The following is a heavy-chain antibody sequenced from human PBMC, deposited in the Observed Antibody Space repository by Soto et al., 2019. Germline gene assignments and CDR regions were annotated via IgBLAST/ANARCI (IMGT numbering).Heavy chain of an antibody. CDR1: GFTFSTYG. V-gene: IGHV3-33*01. CDR2: IWYDGSNK. D-gene: IGHD6-19*01. J-gene: IGHJ4*02. CDR3: ARDLKASSGLGFGY. Sequence: QVQLVESGGGVVQPGRSLRLSCAASGFTFSTYGMHWVRQAPGKGLEWVAVIWYDGSNKYYADSVEGRFTISRDDSKNKLYLQMDSLRAEDTAVYYCARDLKASSGLGFGYWGQGILVTVSS.